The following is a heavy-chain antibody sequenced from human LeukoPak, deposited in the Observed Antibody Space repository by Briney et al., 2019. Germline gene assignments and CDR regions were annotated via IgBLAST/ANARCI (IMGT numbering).Heavy chain of an antibody. D-gene: IGHD3-22*01. CDR2: INHSGYT. CDR1: GESSFSSYY. V-gene: IGHV4-34*01. Sequence: PSETLSLTCAVYGESSFSSYYWSWIRRTPGGALEWIGEINHSGYTNYNPSLKSRVTLSIDTSKNQFSLRLNSVTAADTAVYYCPREVVGNEYWGQGTLVTVSS. J-gene: IGHJ4*02. CDR3: PREVVGNEY.